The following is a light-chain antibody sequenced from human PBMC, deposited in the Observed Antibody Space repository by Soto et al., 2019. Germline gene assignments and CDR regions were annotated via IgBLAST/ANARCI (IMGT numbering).Light chain of an antibody. CDR2: GAY. V-gene: IGKV1-5*01. Sequence: DIQMTQSPSTLSASVGDRVTITCRASQSISNWLAWYQQKPGKAPKLLIYGAYSLESGVPSRFSGSGSGTEFTLTISSLHPDDFATYYCQQYNSYSLFFGQGTKLEIK. CDR1: QSISNW. CDR3: QQYNSYSLF. J-gene: IGKJ2*01.